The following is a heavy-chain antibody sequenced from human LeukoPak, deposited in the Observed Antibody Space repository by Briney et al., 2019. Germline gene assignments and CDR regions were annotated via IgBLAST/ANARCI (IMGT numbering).Heavy chain of an antibody. D-gene: IGHD2-21*02. Sequence: QKIQGRVTMTTDTSTSTAHMELRSLRSDDTAVYYCARDYCGGDCFPDYWGQGTLVTVSS. CDR3: ARDYCGGDCFPDY. J-gene: IGHJ4*02. V-gene: IGHV1-18*01.